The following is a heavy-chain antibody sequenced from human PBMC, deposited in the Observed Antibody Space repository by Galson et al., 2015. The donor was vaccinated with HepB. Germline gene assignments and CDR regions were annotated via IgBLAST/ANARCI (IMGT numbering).Heavy chain of an antibody. CDR3: ARDAPRITIFGVVIDWYFDL. CDR2: ISGSGGST. D-gene: IGHD3-3*01. V-gene: IGHV3-23*01. CDR1: GFTFSSYA. J-gene: IGHJ2*01. Sequence: SLRLSCAASGFTFSSYAMSWVRQAPGKGLEWVSAISGSGGSTYYADSVKGRFTISRDNSKNTLYLQMNSLRAEDTAVYYCARDAPRITIFGVVIDWYFDLWGRGTLVTVSS.